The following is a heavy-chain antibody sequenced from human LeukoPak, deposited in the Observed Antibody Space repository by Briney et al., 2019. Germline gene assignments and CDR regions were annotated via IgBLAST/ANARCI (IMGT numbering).Heavy chain of an antibody. V-gene: IGHV3-53*01. Sequence: GGSLRLSCAASGFTVSTNYMSWVRQAPGKGLEWVSVIYIDGSTYYADSVKGRFTISRDNSKNTLYLQMNSLRAEDTAVYYCARQVAVAGTDYFDYWGQGTLVTVSS. CDR3: ARQVAVAGTDYFDY. D-gene: IGHD6-19*01. CDR2: IYIDGST. CDR1: GFTVSTNY. J-gene: IGHJ4*02.